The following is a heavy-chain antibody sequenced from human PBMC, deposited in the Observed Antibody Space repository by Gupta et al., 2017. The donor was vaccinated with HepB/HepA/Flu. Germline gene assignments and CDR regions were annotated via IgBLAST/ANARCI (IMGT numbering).Heavy chain of an antibody. D-gene: IGHD2-2*01. CDR3: ARVQPYVVPAAIRSAGYYYYGMDV. J-gene: IGHJ6*02. CDR2: INHSGST. Sequence: QVQLQQWGAGLLKTSETLSLTCAVYGGSFSGYYWSWIRQHPVKGLEWIGEINHSGSTIYNPYLKSRVTISVDTSKNQFSLKLSSVTAADPAVYYCARVQPYVVPAAIRSAGYYYYGMDVWGQGTTVTVSS. CDR1: GGSFSGYY. V-gene: IGHV4-34*01.